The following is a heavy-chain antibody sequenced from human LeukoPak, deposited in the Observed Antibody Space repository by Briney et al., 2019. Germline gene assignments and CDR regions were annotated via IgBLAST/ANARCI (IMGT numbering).Heavy chain of an antibody. D-gene: IGHD3-10*01. CDR3: TTDPRVNYGSGSYALDY. J-gene: IGHJ4*02. CDR2: IKSKTDGGTT. CDR1: GFTVSDAW. V-gene: IGHV3-15*01. Sequence: GGSLRLSCAASGFTVSDAWMSWVRQAPGKGLEWVGRIKSKTDGGTTDYAAPVKGRFTISRDDSKNTLYLQMNSLKTEDTAVYYCTTDPRVNYGSGSYALDYWGQGTLVTVSS.